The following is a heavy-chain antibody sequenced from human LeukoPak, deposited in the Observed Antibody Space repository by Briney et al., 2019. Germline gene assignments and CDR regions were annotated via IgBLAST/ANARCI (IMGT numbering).Heavy chain of an antibody. V-gene: IGHV2-70*04. J-gene: IGHJ4*02. Sequence: SGPALVKPTQTLTLTCTFSGFSLSTSGMRVSWIRQPPGKALEWLARIDWDDDKFYSAFLKTRLTISKDTSKNQVILIMTNMDPVDTATYYCARIESSDAFDYWGQGTLATVSS. CDR3: ARIESSDAFDY. CDR1: GFSLSTSGMR. D-gene: IGHD6-19*01. CDR2: IDWDDDK.